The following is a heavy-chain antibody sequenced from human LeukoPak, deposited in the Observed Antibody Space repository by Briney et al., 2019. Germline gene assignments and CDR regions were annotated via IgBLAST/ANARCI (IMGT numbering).Heavy chain of an antibody. CDR2: NSAYNGNT. V-gene: IGHV1-18*04. CDR1: GYTFTGYS. CDR3: ARGHPYIGTYPFDY. J-gene: IGHJ4*02. D-gene: IGHD2-2*02. Sequence: ASVKVSCKTSGYTFTGYSMHWVRQAPGQGLEWMGWNSAYNGNTNFAQKLQGRVTMTTDTSTNTAYMELRDLRSDDTAFYYCARGHPYIGTYPFDYWGQGTLVTVSS.